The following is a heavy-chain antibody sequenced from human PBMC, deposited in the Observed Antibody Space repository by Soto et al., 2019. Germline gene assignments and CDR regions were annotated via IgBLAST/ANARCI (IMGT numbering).Heavy chain of an antibody. Sequence: PSETLSLTCTASGDSIRGDYWSWIRQPPGKRLEWIAYISYSGTTNYNPSLKSRVTISLDTSNNQLSLKMTSVTAADTAMYYCETLPPRIVVVVLPIPSWGQGTLVTVSS. V-gene: IGHV4-59*01. J-gene: IGHJ4*02. CDR2: ISYSGTT. D-gene: IGHD2-15*01. CDR1: GDSIRGDY. CDR3: ETLPPRIVVVVLPIPS.